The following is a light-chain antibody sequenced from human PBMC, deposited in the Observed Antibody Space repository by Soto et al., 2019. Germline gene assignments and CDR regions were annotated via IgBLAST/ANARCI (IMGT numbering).Light chain of an antibody. CDR3: QHYNSYSEA. Sequence: DIQMTQSPSTLSGSVGDRVTVTCRASQTISSWLAWYQQKPGKAPKLLIYKASTLKGGVPSRFSGSGSGTEFTLTISSLQPDDFATYYCQHYNSYSEAFGQGTRWIS. CDR2: KAS. CDR1: QTISSW. V-gene: IGKV1-5*03. J-gene: IGKJ1*01.